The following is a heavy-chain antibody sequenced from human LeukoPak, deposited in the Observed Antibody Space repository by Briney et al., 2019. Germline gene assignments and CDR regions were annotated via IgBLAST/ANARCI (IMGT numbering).Heavy chain of an antibody. CDR3: AKGPRGAVAGNLDY. Sequence: QPGGSLILSCAASGFTFSSYAMSWVRPAPGKGLEWVSAISGSGGSTYYADSVKGRFTISRDNSKNTLYLQMNSLRAEDTAVYYCAKGPRGAVAGNLDYWGQGTLVTVSS. J-gene: IGHJ4*02. V-gene: IGHV3-23*01. CDR1: GFTFSSYA. D-gene: IGHD6-19*01. CDR2: ISGSGGST.